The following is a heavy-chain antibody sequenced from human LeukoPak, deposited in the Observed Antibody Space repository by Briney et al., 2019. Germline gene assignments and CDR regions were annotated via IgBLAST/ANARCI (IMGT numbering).Heavy chain of an antibody. J-gene: IGHJ4*02. V-gene: IGHV1-2*02. CDR3: ARDIGSFYVAY. Sequence: ASVKVSCKASGYTFTGYYMHWVRQAPGQGLEWMGWINPDSGGTNYAQKFQGRVTMTRDTSISTAYMELSRLRSDDTAMYYCARDIGSFYVAYWGQGTLVTVSS. CDR1: GYTFTGYY. CDR2: INPDSGGT. D-gene: IGHD1-26*01.